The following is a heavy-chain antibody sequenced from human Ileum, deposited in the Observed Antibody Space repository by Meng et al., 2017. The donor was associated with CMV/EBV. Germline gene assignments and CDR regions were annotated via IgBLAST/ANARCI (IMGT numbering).Heavy chain of an antibody. CDR1: GFTFSSHA. Sequence: CEASGFTFSSHAMTWGRQGPWKGLEWVSTVSHNGGSTYYADSVRGRFTISRDNSKNMLYVQMDSLRVEDTALYYCAKEGLHLGFDSWGQGTLVTVSS. J-gene: IGHJ4*02. D-gene: IGHD7-27*01. CDR2: VSHNGGST. V-gene: IGHV3-23*01. CDR3: AKEGLHLGFDS.